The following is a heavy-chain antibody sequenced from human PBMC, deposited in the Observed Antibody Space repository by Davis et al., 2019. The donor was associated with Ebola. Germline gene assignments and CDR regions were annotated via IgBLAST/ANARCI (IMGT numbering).Heavy chain of an antibody. J-gene: IGHJ6*02. CDR3: ARVYSSSWGNYYYYGMDV. V-gene: IGHV3-11*01. CDR1: GFTFSDYY. CDR2: ISSSGSTI. Sequence: PGGSLRLSCAASGFTFSDYYMSWIRQAPGKGLEWVSYISSSGSTIYYADSVKGRFTISRDNAKNSLYLQMNSLRAEDTAVYYCARVYSSSWGNYYYYGMDVWGQGTTVTVSS. D-gene: IGHD6-13*01.